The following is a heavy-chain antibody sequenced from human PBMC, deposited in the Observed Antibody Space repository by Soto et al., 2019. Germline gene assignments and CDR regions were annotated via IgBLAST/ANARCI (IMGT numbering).Heavy chain of an antibody. Sequence: TSETLSLTCTVSGGSISSGDYYWSWIRQPPGKGLEWIGYIYYSGSTYYNPSLKSRVTISVDTSKNQFSLKLSSVTAADTAVYYCARRETIFGVVNGYFDYWGQGTLVTVSS. CDR2: IYYSGST. J-gene: IGHJ4*02. V-gene: IGHV4-30-4*01. D-gene: IGHD3-3*01. CDR3: ARRETIFGVVNGYFDY. CDR1: GGSISSGDYY.